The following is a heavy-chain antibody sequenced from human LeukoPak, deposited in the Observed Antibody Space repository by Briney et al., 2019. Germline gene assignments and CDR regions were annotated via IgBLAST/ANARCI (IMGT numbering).Heavy chain of an antibody. D-gene: IGHD3-22*01. CDR2: INSDGSST. Sequence: GGSLRLSCAASGFTFSSYWMHWVRQAPGKGLVWVSRINSDGSSTSYADFVKGRFTISRDNAKNTLYLQMNSLRAEDTAVYYCARVTYYYDSSGHYYFDYWGQGTLVTVSS. V-gene: IGHV3-74*01. CDR3: ARVTYYYDSSGHYYFDY. J-gene: IGHJ4*02. CDR1: GFTFSSYW.